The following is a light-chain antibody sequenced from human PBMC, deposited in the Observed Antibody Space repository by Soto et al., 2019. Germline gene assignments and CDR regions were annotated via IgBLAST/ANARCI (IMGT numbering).Light chain of an antibody. CDR1: SSNFGARYD. V-gene: IGLV1-40*01. J-gene: IGLJ3*02. CDR3: QSYDTRLGAEL. CDR2: GNT. Sequence: QPVLTQPPSVSGAPGQRVTLSCTGSSSNFGARYDVHWYQHIPGKAPKLIIFGNTNRPSGVPDRFSGSRSGTSASLVIAGLQPEDEAHYYCQSYDTRLGAELFGGGTKLTVL.